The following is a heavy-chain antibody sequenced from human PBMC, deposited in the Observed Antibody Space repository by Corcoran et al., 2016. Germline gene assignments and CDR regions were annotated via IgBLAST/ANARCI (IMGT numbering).Heavy chain of an antibody. V-gene: IGHV1-46*01. CDR1: GYTFTSYY. D-gene: IGHD2-15*01. CDR2: INPSGGST. J-gene: IGHJ6*02. CDR3: ARDPVSVVAAPYYCGMDV. Sequence: QVQLVQSGAEVKKPGASVKVSCKASGYTFTSYYMHWVRQAPGQGLEWMGIINPSGGSTSYAQKFQGRVTMTRDTSTSTVYMELSSLRSEDTAVDYCARDPVSVVAAPYYCGMDVWGQGTTVTVSS.